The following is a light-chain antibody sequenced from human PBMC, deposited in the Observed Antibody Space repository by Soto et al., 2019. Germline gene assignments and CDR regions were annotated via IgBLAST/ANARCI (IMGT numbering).Light chain of an antibody. CDR2: GNS. J-gene: IGLJ1*01. CDR3: QSYDSSLSADV. CDR1: SSNIGAGYD. Sequence: QPVLAQPTSVSGAPGQKVTISCTGSSSNIGAGYDLHWYQQLPGTAPKLLLYGNSNRPSGVPDRFSGSKSGTSASLAITGLQAEDEADYYCQSYDSSLSADVFGTGTKLTVL. V-gene: IGLV1-40*01.